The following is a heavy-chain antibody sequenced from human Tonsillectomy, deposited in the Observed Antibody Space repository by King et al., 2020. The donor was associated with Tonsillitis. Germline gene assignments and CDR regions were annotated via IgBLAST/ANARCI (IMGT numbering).Heavy chain of an antibody. CDR3: ARSLDYYDSSGYLAFDI. Sequence: VQLVESGGGVVQPGRSLRLSCAASGFTFSSYAIHWVRQAPGKGLEWVAVISYDGSKKYYADSVKGRFTISRDNSKNTLYLQMNSLRAEDTAVYYCARSLDYYDSSGYLAFDIWGQGTLVTVSS. V-gene: IGHV3-30-3*01. CDR1: GFTFSSYA. CDR2: ISYDGSKK. J-gene: IGHJ3*02. D-gene: IGHD3-22*01.